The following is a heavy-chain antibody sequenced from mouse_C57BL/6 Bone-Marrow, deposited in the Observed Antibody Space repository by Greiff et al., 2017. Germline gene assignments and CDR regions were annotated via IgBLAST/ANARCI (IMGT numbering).Heavy chain of an antibody. V-gene: IGHV1-81*01. CDR3: ARSPITTVVPCDY. CDR2: IYPRSGNT. J-gene: IGHJ2*01. Sequence: VQLQQSGAELARPGASVKLSCKASGYTFTSYGISWVKQRTGQGLEWIGEIYPRSGNTEYNEKLKGQATLTADKSSSTAYMELRSLTSEDSAVYFCARSPITTVVPCDYWGQGTTLTVSS. D-gene: IGHD1-1*01. CDR1: GYTFTSYG.